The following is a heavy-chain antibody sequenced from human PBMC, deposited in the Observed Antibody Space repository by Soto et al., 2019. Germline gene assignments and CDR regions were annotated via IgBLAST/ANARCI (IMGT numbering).Heavy chain of an antibody. CDR3: ARDAFPIAAPVYGMDV. CDR1: GINFNDYW. D-gene: IGHD6-6*01. Sequence: LRLSCAASGINFNDYWMSWVRQAPGKGLEWVANIKEDGSSKYYVDSVKGRFTISRDNAKNSLYLQMNSLRAEDTAVYYCARDAFPIAAPVYGMDVWGQGTTVTVSS. CDR2: IKEDGSSK. V-gene: IGHV3-7*01. J-gene: IGHJ6*02.